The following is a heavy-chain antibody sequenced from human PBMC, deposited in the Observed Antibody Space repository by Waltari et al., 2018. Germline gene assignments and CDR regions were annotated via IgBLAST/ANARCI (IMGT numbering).Heavy chain of an antibody. J-gene: IGHJ3*02. CDR1: GFTFGRYS. V-gene: IGHV3-21*02. D-gene: IGHD6-19*01. CDR2: ITTSSSYI. CDR3: ARPRGGGWYSEGFDI. Sequence: EVQLVESGGGLVEPGESLRLSCVGSGFTFGRYSLDWVRQAPGKGLEWVSSITTSSSYIYHADSVKGRFTTSRDNARKSLYLQMNSLRAEDTAVYYCARPRGGGWYSEGFDIWGQGTMVTVSS.